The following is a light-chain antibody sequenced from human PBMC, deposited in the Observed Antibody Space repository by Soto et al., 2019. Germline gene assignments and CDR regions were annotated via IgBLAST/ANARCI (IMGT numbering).Light chain of an antibody. J-gene: IGLJ1*01. CDR3: SPYTSSSTPYV. V-gene: IGLV2-14*01. Sequence: HSALTQAASVSGSPGQSSTISCTRTSSDVGGYNYVSWYQQHPGKAPKLMIYDVSNRPSGVSNRFSGSKSGNTASLTISGLQAEDEADYYCSPYTSSSTPYVFGTGTKVTVL. CDR1: SSDVGGYNY. CDR2: DVS.